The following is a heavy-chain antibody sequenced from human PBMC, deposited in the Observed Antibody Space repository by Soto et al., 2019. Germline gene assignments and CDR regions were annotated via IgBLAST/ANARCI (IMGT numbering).Heavy chain of an antibody. CDR3: ARKHSLDYIRWGLDP. D-gene: IGHD4-4*01. V-gene: IGHV1-2*02. J-gene: IGHJ5*02. CDR1: GYPFSDNQ. CDR2: INPKSDDT. Sequence: SVKVSCKASGYPFSDNQIHWLRRAPGQGLEWMGRINPKSDDTNYAQKFQGRVTMTRDTSIDTAYLELTGLTSDDTATYYCARKHSLDYIRWGLDPWGQGTLVTVSS.